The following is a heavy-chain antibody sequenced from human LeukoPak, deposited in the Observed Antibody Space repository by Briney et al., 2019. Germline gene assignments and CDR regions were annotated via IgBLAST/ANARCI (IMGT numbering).Heavy chain of an antibody. J-gene: IGHJ5*02. Sequence: ASVKVSCKASGYTFRSYDINWVRQATGQGLEWMGWMNPNSGNTGYAQKFQGRVTITRNTSINTAYMELSSLRSEDTAVYYCARGIRRNINYWFDPWGQGTLVTVSS. CDR2: MNPNSGNT. CDR1: GYTFRSYD. CDR3: ARGIRRNINYWFDP. V-gene: IGHV1-8*01. D-gene: IGHD1-14*01.